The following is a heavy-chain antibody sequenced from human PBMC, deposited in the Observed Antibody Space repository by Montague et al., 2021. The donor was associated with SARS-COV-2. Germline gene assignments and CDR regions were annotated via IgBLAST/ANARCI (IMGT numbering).Heavy chain of an antibody. Sequence: SETLSLTCTVSGGSISSYYWSWIRQPPGKGLEWIEYIYYSGSTNYNPSLKSRVTISVDTSKNQFSLKLSSVTAADTAVYYCAREGMVRGSYYYYGMDVWGQGTTVTVSS. CDR1: GGSISSYY. CDR2: IYYSGST. D-gene: IGHD3-10*01. J-gene: IGHJ6*02. CDR3: AREGMVRGSYYYYGMDV. V-gene: IGHV4-59*01.